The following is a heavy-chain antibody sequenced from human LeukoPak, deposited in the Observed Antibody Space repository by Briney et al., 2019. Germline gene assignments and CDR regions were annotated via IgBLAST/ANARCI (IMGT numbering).Heavy chain of an antibody. CDR2: IKQDGSEK. V-gene: IGHV3-7*01. Sequence: GGSLRLSCAASGFTFSSYWMSWVRQAPGKGLEWVANIKQDGSEKYYVDSVKGRFTISRDNAKNSLYLQMNSLRAEDTAVYYCASGYNYDFWSGYYNCYYYMDVWGKGTTVTVSS. CDR3: ASGYNYDFWSGYYNCYYYMDV. D-gene: IGHD3-3*01. J-gene: IGHJ6*03. CDR1: GFTFSSYW.